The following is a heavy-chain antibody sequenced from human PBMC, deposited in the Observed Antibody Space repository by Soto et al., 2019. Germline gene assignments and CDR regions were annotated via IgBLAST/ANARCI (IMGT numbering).Heavy chain of an antibody. J-gene: IGHJ4*02. CDR2: IIPDGRNK. Sequence: EVQLVESGGGLVHPGGSLRLSCAASGFTFNNYWMKWVRQAPGKGLEWVASIIPDGRNKYYVDSVKGRFTLSRDNAENSLDLQMDSLRVEDTAVYYCARDDGDYVGQGTLVTVSS. CDR3: ARDDGDY. CDR1: GFTFNNYW. V-gene: IGHV3-7*03.